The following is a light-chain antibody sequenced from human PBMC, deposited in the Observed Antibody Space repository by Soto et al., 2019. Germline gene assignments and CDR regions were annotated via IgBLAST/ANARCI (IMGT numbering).Light chain of an antibody. CDR1: KIGSKS. Sequence: SYELTQPPSVSVAPGKTARITCGGNKIGSKSVHWYQQKPGQAPVLVIYYDSDRPSGIPERFSGSNSGNTATLTISRVEAGDEADYYCQVWDSSSDHVVFGGGTKLNVL. CDR3: QVWDSSSDHVV. CDR2: YDS. J-gene: IGLJ2*01. V-gene: IGLV3-21*04.